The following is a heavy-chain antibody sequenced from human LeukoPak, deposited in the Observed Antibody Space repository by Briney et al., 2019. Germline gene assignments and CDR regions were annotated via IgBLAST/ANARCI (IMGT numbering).Heavy chain of an antibody. J-gene: IGHJ4*02. Sequence: GASVKVSCKGSGYTLSNHAFSWVRQAPGQGLEWMGGIIPIFGTANYAQKFQGRVTITADESTSTAYMELSSLRSEDTAVYYCARDPLRGGSGYRAFDYWGQGTLVTVSS. CDR3: ARDPLRGGSGYRAFDY. D-gene: IGHD3-3*01. CDR2: IIPIFGTA. V-gene: IGHV1-69*13. CDR1: GYTLSNHA.